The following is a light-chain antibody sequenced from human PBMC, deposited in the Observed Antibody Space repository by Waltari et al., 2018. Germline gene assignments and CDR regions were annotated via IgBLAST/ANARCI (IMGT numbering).Light chain of an antibody. J-gene: IGKJ1*01. Sequence: DIQMTQSPSILSASIGDRVTITCRASQDINIWLAWYQHKPGKGPRLLIYKASTLERGVSSRFSGSGAGKNFTLTISSLQPDDFATYYCQQYDSFLGTFGQGTKVDI. CDR3: QQYDSFLGT. CDR1: QDINIW. CDR2: KAS. V-gene: IGKV1-5*03.